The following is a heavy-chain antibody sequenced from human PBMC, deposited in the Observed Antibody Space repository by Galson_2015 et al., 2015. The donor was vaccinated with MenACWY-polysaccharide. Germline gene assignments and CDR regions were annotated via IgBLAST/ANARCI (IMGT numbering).Heavy chain of an antibody. CDR2: TYYRSRWYN. D-gene: IGHD3-16*01. CDR1: GDSVSSHSAA. V-gene: IGHV6-1*01. Sequence: CAISGDSVSSHSAAWDWIRQSPSRGLEWLGRTYYRSRWYNDYATSVKSRISIKADTPKNQFSLQLNSVTPEDTAFYYCTRSIHIRCRGGDFESWGQGTLVTVSS. J-gene: IGHJ4*02. CDR3: TRSIHIRCRGGDFES.